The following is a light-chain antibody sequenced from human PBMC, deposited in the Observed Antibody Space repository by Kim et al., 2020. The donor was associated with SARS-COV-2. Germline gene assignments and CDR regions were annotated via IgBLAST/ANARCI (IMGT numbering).Light chain of an antibody. Sequence: GQWITISSSGTTSDMGSSHTFSWYQQHSGEAPRHIIFDVSDRPSGVSARFSGSKSGNLASLTISGLQSADEADYYCCSTSNSRDYVFGTGTKVTVL. J-gene: IGLJ1*01. CDR3: CSTSNSRDYV. CDR2: DVS. V-gene: IGLV2-14*03. CDR1: TSDMGSSHT.